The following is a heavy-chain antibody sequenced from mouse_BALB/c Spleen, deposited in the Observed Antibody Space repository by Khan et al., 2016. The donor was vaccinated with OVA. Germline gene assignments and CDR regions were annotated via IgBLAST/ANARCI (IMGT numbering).Heavy chain of an antibody. J-gene: IGHJ3*01. Sequence: QMQLEESGPGLVAPSQSLSITCTVSGFSLTDFGVNWIRQPPGKGLEWLGMIWGDGSTDYNSALKSRLSISRDNSKSQVFLKMNSLQTDDTARYYCASEGNGYYGFASWGQGTLVTVSA. CDR1: GFSLTDFG. CDR3: ASEGNGYYGFAS. CDR2: IWGDGST. V-gene: IGHV2-6-7*01. D-gene: IGHD2-3*01.